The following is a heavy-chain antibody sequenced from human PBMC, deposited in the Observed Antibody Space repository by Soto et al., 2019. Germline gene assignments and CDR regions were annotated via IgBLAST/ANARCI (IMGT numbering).Heavy chain of an antibody. CDR3: GAMNTYYYYGMDV. Sequence: GLSLGLSCAASGFTFSSYSMNCVRQGPGKGLEWVSSISSSSSYIYYADSVKGGFTISRDNAKNSLYLQMNSLRAEDTAVYYCGAMNTYYYYGMDVWAQGTTVTLSS. J-gene: IGHJ6*02. V-gene: IGHV3-21*01. D-gene: IGHD2-2*01. CDR1: GFTFSSYS. CDR2: ISSSSSYI.